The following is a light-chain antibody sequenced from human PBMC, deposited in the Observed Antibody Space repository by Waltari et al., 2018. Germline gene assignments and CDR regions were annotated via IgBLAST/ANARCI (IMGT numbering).Light chain of an antibody. Sequence: EIVLTQSPAILSLSPVERATLPCRASQLVSSYLAWYQQKPGQAPRLVIYDASNRAAGIPARFSGSGSGTDFTLIISSLEPEDFAIYYCQQRRKWPLTFGGGTKVEIK. CDR2: DAS. CDR3: QQRRKWPLT. J-gene: IGKJ4*01. V-gene: IGKV3-11*01. CDR1: QLVSSY.